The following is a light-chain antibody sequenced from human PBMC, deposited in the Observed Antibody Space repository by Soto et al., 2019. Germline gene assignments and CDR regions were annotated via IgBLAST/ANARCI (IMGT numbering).Light chain of an antibody. CDR3: SSYTSSNTLV. V-gene: IGLV2-14*01. CDR1: SSDVGAYNY. CDR2: EVS. J-gene: IGLJ2*01. Sequence: QSALTQPASVSGSPGQSITISCTGTSSDVGAYNYVSWYQQHPGKAPKLMIFEVSDRPSGVSNRFSGSKSGNTASLTISGLQAEDEADYYCSSYTSSNTLVFSGGTKVTVL.